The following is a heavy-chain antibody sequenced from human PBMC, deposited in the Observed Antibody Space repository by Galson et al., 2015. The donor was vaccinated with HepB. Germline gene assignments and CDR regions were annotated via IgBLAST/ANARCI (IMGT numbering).Heavy chain of an antibody. CDR1: GYSFTSYW. Sequence: QSGAEVKKPGESLKISRKGSGYSFTSYWIGWVRQMPGKGLEWMGIIYPGDSDTRYSPSFQGHVTISADKSISTAYLQWSSLKASDTAMYYCARRVLLDYYYYGMDVWGQGTTVTASS. V-gene: IGHV5-51*03. CDR3: ARRVLLDYYYYGMDV. D-gene: IGHD2/OR15-2a*01. J-gene: IGHJ6*02. CDR2: IYPGDSDT.